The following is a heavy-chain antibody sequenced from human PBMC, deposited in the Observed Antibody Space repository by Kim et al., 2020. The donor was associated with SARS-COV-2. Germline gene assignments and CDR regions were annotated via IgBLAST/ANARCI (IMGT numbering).Heavy chain of an antibody. CDR2: INAGNGNT. D-gene: IGHD6-13*01. J-gene: IGHJ6*02. CDR3: ARDPIAAAGYYYYYYGMDV. CDR1: GYTFTSYA. Sequence: ASVKVSCKASGYTFTSYAMHWVRQAPGQRLEWMGWINAGNGNTKYSQKFQGRVTITRDTSASTAYMELSSLRSEDTAVYYCARDPIAAAGYYYYYYGMDVWGQGTTVTVSS. V-gene: IGHV1-3*01.